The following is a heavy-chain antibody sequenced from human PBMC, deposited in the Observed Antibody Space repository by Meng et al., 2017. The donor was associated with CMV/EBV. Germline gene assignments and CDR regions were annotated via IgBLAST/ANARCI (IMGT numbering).Heavy chain of an antibody. D-gene: IGHD2-2*02. V-gene: IGHV3-23*01. CDR2: ISGSGGST. Sequence: GESLKISCAASGFTFSSYAMSWVRQAPGKGLEWVSAISGSGGSTYYADSVKGRFTISRDNSKNTLYLQMNSLRAEDTAVYYCAKGLGIVVVPAAIWGSSSSGGGNWFDPWGQGTLVTVSP. J-gene: IGHJ5*02. CDR1: GFTFSSYA. CDR3: AKGLGIVVVPAAIWGSSSSGGGNWFDP.